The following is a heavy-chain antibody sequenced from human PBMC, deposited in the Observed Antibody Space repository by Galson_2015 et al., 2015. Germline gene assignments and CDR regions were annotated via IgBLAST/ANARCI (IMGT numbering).Heavy chain of an antibody. CDR1: GFTFSSYG. V-gene: IGHV3-30*03. CDR3: ARVLAGIDY. CDR2: ISYDGSNK. D-gene: IGHD6-6*01. J-gene: IGHJ4*02. Sequence: SLRLSCAASGFTFSSYGMHWVRQAPGKGLEWVAVISYDGSNKYYADSVKGRFTISRDNSKNTLYLQMNSLRAEDTAVYYCARVLAGIDYWGQGTLVTVSS.